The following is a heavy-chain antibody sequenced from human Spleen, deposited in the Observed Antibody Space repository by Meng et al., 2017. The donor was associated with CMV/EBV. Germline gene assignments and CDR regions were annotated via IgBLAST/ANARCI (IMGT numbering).Heavy chain of an antibody. CDR2: IYAGGRSA. V-gene: IGHV3-23*03. D-gene: IGHD6-13*01. CDR1: GITFSNYA. CDR3: AKDSTYSA. Sequence: SLGLSCAASGITFSNYAMSWVRQAPGKGLEWVAVIYAGGRSAYYADSVKGRFTIFRDSSKNTVYLEMNSLRAEDTALYYCAKDSTYSAWGQGTLVTVSS. J-gene: IGHJ5*02.